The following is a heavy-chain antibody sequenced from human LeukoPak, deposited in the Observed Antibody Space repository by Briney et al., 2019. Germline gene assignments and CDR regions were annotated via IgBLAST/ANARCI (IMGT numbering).Heavy chain of an antibody. D-gene: IGHD6-13*01. CDR1: GFTFSSHA. J-gene: IGHJ4*02. V-gene: IGHV3-23*01. Sequence: GGSLRLSCAASGFTFSSHAMSWVRQAPGKGLEWASAITSGSGSNVYYTDSLKGRFTISRDNSKNTLYLQMNSLRAEDTAVYYCARHGSWSFDYWGQGTLVTVSA. CDR3: ARHGSWSFDY. CDR2: ITSGSGSNV.